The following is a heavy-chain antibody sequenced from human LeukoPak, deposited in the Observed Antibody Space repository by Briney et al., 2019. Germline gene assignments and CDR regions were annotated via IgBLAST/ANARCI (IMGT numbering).Heavy chain of an antibody. D-gene: IGHD5-12*01. CDR1: GYSFTSYW. J-gene: IGHJ5*02. CDR2: IYPGDSDT. Sequence: GESLKISCKGSGYSFTSYWIGWVRQLPGKGLEWMGIIYPGDSDTRYSPSFQGQVTISADKSISTAYLQWSSLKASDTAMYYCARLGYSGYDYRNNWFDPWGQGTLVTVSS. CDR3: ARLGYSGYDYRNNWFDP. V-gene: IGHV5-51*01.